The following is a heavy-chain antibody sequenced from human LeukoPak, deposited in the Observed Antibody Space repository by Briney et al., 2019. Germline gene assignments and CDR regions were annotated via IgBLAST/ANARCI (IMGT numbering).Heavy chain of an antibody. CDR3: ARLLPRYGGSAAGSFDY. CDR1: GGSISSSSYY. V-gene: IGHV4-39*01. Sequence: SETLSLTCTVSGGSISSSSYYWGWIRQPPGKGLEWIATIYYSGSTYYNPSLNSRVTISVDTSRNQFSLKLSSVTAADTAVYFCARLLPRYGGSAAGSFDYWGQGTLVTVSS. CDR2: IYYSGST. J-gene: IGHJ4*02. D-gene: IGHD6-13*01.